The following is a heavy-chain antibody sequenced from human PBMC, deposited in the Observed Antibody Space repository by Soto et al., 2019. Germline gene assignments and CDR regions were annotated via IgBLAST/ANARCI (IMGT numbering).Heavy chain of an antibody. Sequence: SYATSGFSFSSYAMSWVLQAPGKGQEWVSAISGSGGSTYYADSVKGRFTISRDNSKNTLYLQMDSLRAEDTAVYYWAKDRPRRYYCYGRGVWGQGTTVTV. V-gene: IGHV3-23*01. J-gene: IGHJ6*02. CDR3: AKDRPRRYYCYGRGV. CDR2: ISGSGGST. CDR1: GFSFSSYA.